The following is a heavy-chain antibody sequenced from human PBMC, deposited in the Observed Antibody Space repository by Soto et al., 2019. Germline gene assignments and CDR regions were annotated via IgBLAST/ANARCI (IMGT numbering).Heavy chain of an antibody. Sequence: SETLSLTCAVYGGSFSGYYWSWIRQPPGKGLEWIGEINHSGSTNYNPSLKSRVTISVDTSKNQFSLKLSSVTAADTAVYYCARGCITGIRRCRIYYGMDVWGQGTTVTVSS. D-gene: IGHD1-20*01. CDR3: ARGCITGIRRCRIYYGMDV. J-gene: IGHJ6*02. V-gene: IGHV4-34*01. CDR1: GGSFSGYY. CDR2: INHSGST.